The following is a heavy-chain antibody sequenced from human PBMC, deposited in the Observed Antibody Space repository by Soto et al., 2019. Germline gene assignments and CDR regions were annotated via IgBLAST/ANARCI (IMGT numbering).Heavy chain of an antibody. Sequence: GASVKVSCKASGYTFTSYGISWVRQAPGQGLEWMGWISAYNGNTNYAQKLQGRVTMTTDTSTSTAYMELRSLRSDDTAVYYCARDIPQQWLVLSADYYGMDVWGQGTTVTVSS. J-gene: IGHJ6*02. D-gene: IGHD6-19*01. CDR1: GYTFTSYG. CDR2: ISAYNGNT. V-gene: IGHV1-18*01. CDR3: ARDIPQQWLVLSADYYGMDV.